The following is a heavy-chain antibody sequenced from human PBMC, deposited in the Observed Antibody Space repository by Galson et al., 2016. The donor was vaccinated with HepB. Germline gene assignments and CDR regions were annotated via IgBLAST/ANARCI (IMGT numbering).Heavy chain of an antibody. J-gene: IGHJ4*02. CDR3: ARELGGSGSYDY. Sequence: SETLSLTCAVSGGSISSSNWWSWVRQPPGKGLEWIGQIYPSGRTNYKPSLRSRVTILVDRSKNQFSLSLSSVTAADTAVYYCARELGGSGSYDYWGPGTLVTVSS. V-gene: IGHV4-4*02. CDR1: GGSISSSNW. D-gene: IGHD3-10*01. CDR2: IYPSGRT.